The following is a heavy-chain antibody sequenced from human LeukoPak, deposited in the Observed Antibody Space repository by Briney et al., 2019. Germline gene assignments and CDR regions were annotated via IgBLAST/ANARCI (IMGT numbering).Heavy chain of an antibody. V-gene: IGHV3-7*01. CDR3: ATGRSCTTCYLPDY. D-gene: IGHD2-2*01. J-gene: IGHJ4*02. CDR2: INQDGGEK. Sequence: GGSLRLSCAASGFTFSSYWMTWARKAQGKGLEWWPNINQDGGEKNYVDSVRGRFTISRDNAKNSVYLQMNSLRAEDTAVYYCATGRSCTTCYLPDYWGQGTLVTVSS. CDR1: GFTFSSYW.